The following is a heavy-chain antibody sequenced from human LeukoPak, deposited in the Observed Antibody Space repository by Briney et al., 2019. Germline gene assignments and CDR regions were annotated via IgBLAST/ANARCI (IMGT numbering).Heavy chain of an antibody. J-gene: IGHJ6*04. D-gene: IGHD3-10*02. CDR2: ISSSGSTI. Sequence: GSLRLSCAASGFTFSSYEMNWVRQAPGKGLEWVSYISSSGSTIYYADSVKGRFTISRDNAKNSLYLQMNSLRSEDTAVYYCAELGITMIGGVWGKGTTVTISS. V-gene: IGHV3-48*03. CDR3: AELGITMIGGV. CDR1: GFTFSSYE.